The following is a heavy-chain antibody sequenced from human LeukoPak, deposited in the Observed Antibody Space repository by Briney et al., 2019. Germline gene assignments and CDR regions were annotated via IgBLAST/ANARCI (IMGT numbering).Heavy chain of an antibody. V-gene: IGHV3-30-3*01. Sequence: GSLRLSCAASGFTFSSYAMHWVRQAPGKGLEWVAVISYDGNNKYYADSVKGRFTISRDNSKNTLYLQMNSLRAEDTAVYYCARVTMIVVVITPDDAFDIWGQGTMVTVSS. D-gene: IGHD3-22*01. J-gene: IGHJ3*02. CDR3: ARVTMIVVVITPDDAFDI. CDR1: GFTFSSYA. CDR2: ISYDGNNK.